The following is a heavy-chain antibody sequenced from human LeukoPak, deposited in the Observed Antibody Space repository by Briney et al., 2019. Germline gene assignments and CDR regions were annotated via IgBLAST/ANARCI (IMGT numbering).Heavy chain of an antibody. CDR3: AMSAYCTGGVCSPFDY. Sequence: PGGSLRLSCAASGFTFSSYAMSRVRQAPGKGLEWVSAISGSGGSTYYADSVKGRFTISRDNSKNTLYLQMNSLRAEDTALYFCAMSAYCTGGVCSPFDYWGQGTLVTVSS. V-gene: IGHV3-23*01. J-gene: IGHJ4*02. D-gene: IGHD2-8*02. CDR1: GFTFSSYA. CDR2: ISGSGGST.